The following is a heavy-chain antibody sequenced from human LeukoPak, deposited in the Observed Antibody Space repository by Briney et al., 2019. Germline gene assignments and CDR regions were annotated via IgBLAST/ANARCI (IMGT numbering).Heavy chain of an antibody. CDR1: GGSFSGYY. Sequence: PSETLSLTCAVYGGSFSGYYWSWIRQPPGKGLEWIGEINHSGSTNYNPSLKSRVTISVDTSKNQFSLKLSSVTAADTAVYYCARGPYSSGWYMCYYGMDVWGQGTTVTVSS. CDR2: INHSGST. V-gene: IGHV4-34*01. J-gene: IGHJ6*02. CDR3: ARGPYSSGWYMCYYGMDV. D-gene: IGHD6-19*01.